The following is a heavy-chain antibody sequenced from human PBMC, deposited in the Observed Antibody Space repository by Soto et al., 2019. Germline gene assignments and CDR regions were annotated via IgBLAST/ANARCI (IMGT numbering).Heavy chain of an antibody. CDR2: IIPIAGTP. CDR1: GDTSTPYA. D-gene: IGHD2-15*01. V-gene: IGHV1-69*14. Sequence: QVQLVQSGAEVKTPGSSVTVSCKASGDTSTPYAISWVRQAPGQGLEWLGGIIPIAGTPTYAQKFQGRVTITEDRSTSTTSRELTRLTSEDTAVYYGARGYCVSSSCHSLDSWGQGTPVTVSS. J-gene: IGHJ4*02. CDR3: ARGYCVSSSCHSLDS.